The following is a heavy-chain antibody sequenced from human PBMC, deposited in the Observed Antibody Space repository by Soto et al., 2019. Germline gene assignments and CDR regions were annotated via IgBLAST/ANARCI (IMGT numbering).Heavy chain of an antibody. Sequence: ASVKVSCKASGYTFTSYAMHWVRQAPGQRLEWKGWINAGNGNTKYSQKFQGRVTITRDTSASTAYMELSSLRSEDTAVYSCPGGSTPSWNSFNICGKGKMVT. CDR3: PGGSTPSWNSFNI. J-gene: IGHJ3*02. V-gene: IGHV1-3*01. CDR1: GYTFTSYA. CDR2: INAGNGNT. D-gene: IGHD1-1*01.